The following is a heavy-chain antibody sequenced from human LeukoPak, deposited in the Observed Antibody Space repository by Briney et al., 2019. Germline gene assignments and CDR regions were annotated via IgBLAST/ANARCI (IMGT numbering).Heavy chain of an antibody. D-gene: IGHD3-9*01. CDR3: ARQGSYYDILTGYSTDNWVDP. Sequence: GESLKISCKGSGYRFTSYWIGWVRQMPGKGLEWMGIIYPGDSDTRYSPSFQGQVTISADKSISTAYLQWSSLQASDTAMYYCARQGSYYDILTGYSTDNWVDPWGQGTLVTVSS. J-gene: IGHJ5*02. CDR2: IYPGDSDT. CDR1: GYRFTSYW. V-gene: IGHV5-51*01.